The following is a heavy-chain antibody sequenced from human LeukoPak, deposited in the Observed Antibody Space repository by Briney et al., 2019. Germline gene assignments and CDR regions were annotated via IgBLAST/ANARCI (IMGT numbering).Heavy chain of an antibody. J-gene: IGHJ6*02. CDR1: GYTFTSYG. Sequence: GASVKVSCKAPGYTFTSYGISWVRQAPGQGLEWMGWISAYNGNTNYAQKLQGRVTMTTDTSTSTAYMELRSLRPDDTAVYYCARVHTDIVVVVAATHYYYGMDVWGQGTTVTVSS. CDR3: ARVHTDIVVVVAATHYYYGMDV. V-gene: IGHV1-18*01. D-gene: IGHD2-15*01. CDR2: ISAYNGNT.